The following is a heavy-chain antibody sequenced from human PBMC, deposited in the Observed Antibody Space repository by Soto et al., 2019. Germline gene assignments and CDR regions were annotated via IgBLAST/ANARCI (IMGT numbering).Heavy chain of an antibody. CDR3: ASDIVVVQAARDYYGMDV. V-gene: IGHV3-48*03. D-gene: IGHD2-2*01. J-gene: IGHJ6*02. CDR2: ISSSGSTI. Sequence: GGALRLFCAASGFTFSSYEMNWVRQAPGKGLEWVSYISSSGSTIYYADSVKGRFTISRDNAKNSLYLQMNSLRAEDTAVYYCASDIVVVQAARDYYGMDVWGQGTTVPVS. CDR1: GFTFSSYE.